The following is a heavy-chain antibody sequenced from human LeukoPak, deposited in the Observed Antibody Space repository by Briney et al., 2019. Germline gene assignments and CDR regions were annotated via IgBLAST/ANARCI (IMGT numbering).Heavy chain of an antibody. CDR3: AKEESSTGGGVSFDI. D-gene: IGHD2-2*01. V-gene: IGHV3-23*01. CDR1: GFTFTSYA. J-gene: IGHJ3*02. CDR2: ISGSGGST. Sequence: GGCLRLSCAASGFTFTSYAMSWVRQAPGKGLEWVSAISGSGGSTYYADSVKGRFTISRDSSKNTLYLQMNSLRAEDTAVYYCAKEESSTGGGVSFDIWGQGTMVTVSS.